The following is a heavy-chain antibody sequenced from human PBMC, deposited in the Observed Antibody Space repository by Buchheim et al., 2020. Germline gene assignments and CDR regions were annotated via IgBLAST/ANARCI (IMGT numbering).Heavy chain of an antibody. J-gene: IGHJ4*02. CDR1: GGSVSSSTYY. D-gene: IGHD1-26*01. CDR2: IFYSGST. V-gene: IGHV4-39*01. Sequence: QLQLQESGPGLVKPSETLSLTCTVSGGSVSSSTYYWGWIRQPPGKGLEWMGSIFYSGSTYYNPSLKSRVTISVDTPKNQFSLRLSSVTAADTAVYYCARSGPAYYFDYWGQGTL. CDR3: ARSGPAYYFDY.